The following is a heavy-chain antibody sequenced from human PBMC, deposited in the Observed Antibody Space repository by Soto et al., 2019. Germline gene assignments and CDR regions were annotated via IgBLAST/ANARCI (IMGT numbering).Heavy chain of an antibody. Sequence: EVQLVESGGGLVKPGGSLRLSCAASGITFSSYGMNWVRQAPGKGLEWVSSISYSTSHIYYADSVKGRFTISRDNAKNSLYLQMDSLRAEDTAMYYCAGHLASRYSDSWYKGWHIDRWGQVTLGSVSS. V-gene: IGHV3-21*01. D-gene: IGHD1-26*01. CDR3: AGHLASRYSDSWYKGWHIDR. J-gene: IGHJ5*02. CDR1: GITFSSYG. CDR2: ISYSTSHI.